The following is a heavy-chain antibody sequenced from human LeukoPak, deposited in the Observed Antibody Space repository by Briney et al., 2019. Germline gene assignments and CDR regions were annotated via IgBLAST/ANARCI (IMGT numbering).Heavy chain of an antibody. V-gene: IGHV4-59*01. CDR2: LTPSGST. Sequence: SETLSLTCTVSGVSISTYFWSWIRQSPERGLEWIGYLTPSGSTHYKPSLKSRVTISVDTSKNQFSLNLNSVIAADTAVYYCARVSKIQLWSSDAFDIWGQGTMVTVSS. CDR1: GVSISTYF. CDR3: ARVSKIQLWSSDAFDI. J-gene: IGHJ3*02. D-gene: IGHD5-18*01.